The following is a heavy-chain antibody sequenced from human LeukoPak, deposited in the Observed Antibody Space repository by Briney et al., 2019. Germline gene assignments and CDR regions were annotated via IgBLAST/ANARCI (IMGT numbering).Heavy chain of an antibody. Sequence: SGTLSLTCSVSGVSISSSYWSWIRHPPGKGLEWIGHIYYSGSTHYNPSLKSRVTMIVDTSKNQFSLSLRSVTAADTAVYYCARGGYYFDYWGQGTLVIVSS. CDR3: ARGGYYFDY. V-gene: IGHV4-59*01. D-gene: IGHD3-10*01. J-gene: IGHJ4*02. CDR1: GVSISSSY. CDR2: IYYSGST.